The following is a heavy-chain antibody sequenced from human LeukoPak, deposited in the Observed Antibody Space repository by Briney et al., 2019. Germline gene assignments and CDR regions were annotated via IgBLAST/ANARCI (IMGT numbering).Heavy chain of an antibody. CDR1: GYTFTGYY. V-gene: IGHV1-18*04. J-gene: IGHJ4*02. CDR3: ARDVVRGVPDY. D-gene: IGHD3-10*01. Sequence: GASVKVSCKASGYTFTGYYMHWVRQAPGQGLEWMGWISAYNGNTNYAQKLQGRVTMTTDTSTSTAYMELRSLRSDDTAVYYCARDVVRGVPDYWGQGTLVTVSS. CDR2: ISAYNGNT.